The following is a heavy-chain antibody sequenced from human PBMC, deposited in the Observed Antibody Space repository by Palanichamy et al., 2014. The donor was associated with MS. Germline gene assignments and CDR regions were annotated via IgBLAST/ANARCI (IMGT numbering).Heavy chain of an antibody. D-gene: IGHD4-17*01. V-gene: IGHV4-4*02. CDR3: ARGEVTTGWVLSGFDY. CDR2: IYHNGST. J-gene: IGHJ4*02. CDR1: GGSISSSNW. Sequence: SGGSISSSNWWSWVRQPPGKGLEWIGEIYHNGSTNYNPSLKSRVTISVDKSKNQFSLKLSSVTAADTAVYYCARGEVTTGWVLSGFDYWGQGTLVTVSS.